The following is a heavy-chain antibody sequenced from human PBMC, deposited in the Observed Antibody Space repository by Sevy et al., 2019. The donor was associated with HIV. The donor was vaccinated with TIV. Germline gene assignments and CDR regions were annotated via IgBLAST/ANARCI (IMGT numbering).Heavy chain of an antibody. CDR3: VREGAPYRNVRYCSGNNCYYNWFDP. CDR2: ISYDGSET. V-gene: IGHV3-30-3*01. Sequence: GGSLRLSCAGSGFTFSDYAMHWVRQAPGEGLEWVAVISYDGSETYYADSVKGRFTISRDNSEDTLDLQMNGLRAEDTAVYYCVREGAPYRNVRYCSGNNCYYNWFDPWGLGTQVTVFS. J-gene: IGHJ5*02. CDR1: GFTFSDYA. D-gene: IGHD2-15*01.